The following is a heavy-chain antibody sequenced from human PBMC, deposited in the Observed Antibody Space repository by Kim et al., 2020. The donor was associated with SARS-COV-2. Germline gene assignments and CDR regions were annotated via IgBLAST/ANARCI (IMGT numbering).Heavy chain of an antibody. J-gene: IGHJ6*03. CDR3: AGVITPDNYYYYYMDV. V-gene: IGHV1-69*13. Sequence: SVKVSCKASGGTFSSYAISWVRQAPGQGLEWMGGIIPIFGTANYAQKFQGRVTITADESTSTAYMELSSLRSEDTAVYYCAGVITPDNYYYYYMDVWGKGTTVTVSS. CDR1: GGTFSSYA. D-gene: IGHD3-10*01. CDR2: IIPIFGTA.